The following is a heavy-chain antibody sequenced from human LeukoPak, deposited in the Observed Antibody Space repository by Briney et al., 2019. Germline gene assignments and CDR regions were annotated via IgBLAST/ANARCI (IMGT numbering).Heavy chain of an antibody. Sequence: GRSLRLSWAASGFTFSSYGMHWVRQAPGKGLEWVAVIWYDGSNKYYADSVKGRFTISRDNSKNTLYLQMNSLRAEDTAVYYCAKDLDHYDSSGYYDYWGQGTLVTVSS. J-gene: IGHJ4*02. D-gene: IGHD3-22*01. CDR3: AKDLDHYDSSGYYDY. CDR1: GFTFSSYG. CDR2: IWYDGSNK. V-gene: IGHV3-33*06.